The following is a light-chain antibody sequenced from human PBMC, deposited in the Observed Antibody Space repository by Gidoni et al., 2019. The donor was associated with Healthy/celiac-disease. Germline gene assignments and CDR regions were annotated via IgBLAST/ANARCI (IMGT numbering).Light chain of an antibody. V-gene: IGKV1-39*01. CDR3: QQSYSTPFT. J-gene: IGKJ3*01. CDR2: AAS. Sequence: DIQMTQSPSSLSASVGDRVTITCRAIQSISSYLNWYQQKPGKAPKLLMYAASSLQSGVPSRFSGSGSGTDFTLTISSLQPEDFATYYCQQSYSTPFTFGPGTKVDIK. CDR1: QSISSY.